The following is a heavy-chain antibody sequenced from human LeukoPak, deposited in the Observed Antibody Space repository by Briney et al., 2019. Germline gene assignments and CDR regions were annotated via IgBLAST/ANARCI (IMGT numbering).Heavy chain of an antibody. CDR3: ARGAPGSYCSGGSCPYFDY. V-gene: IGHV1-8*01. CDR2: MNPNSGNT. CDR1: AYTFTSYD. Sequence: ASVKVSCKASAYTFTSYDINWVRQATGQGPEWVGWMNPNSGNTGYAQKFQGRVTMTRNTSISTAYMELSSLRSEDTAVYYCARGAPGSYCSGGSCPYFDYWGQGTLISVSS. D-gene: IGHD2-15*01. J-gene: IGHJ4*02.